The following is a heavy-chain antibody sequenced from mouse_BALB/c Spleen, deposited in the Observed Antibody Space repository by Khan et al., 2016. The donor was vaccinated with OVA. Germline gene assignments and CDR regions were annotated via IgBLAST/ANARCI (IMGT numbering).Heavy chain of an antibody. CDR3: AGPPYFSYTLDY. J-gene: IGHJ4*01. Sequence: KQSPGKALKWMGWINTYTGEPTYADDFKGRFAFSLETSATTAYLQINNLKNEDTATYFCAGPPYFSYTLDYWGQGTTVTVSS. CDR2: INTYTGEP. D-gene: IGHD2-10*01. V-gene: IGHV9-3-1*01.